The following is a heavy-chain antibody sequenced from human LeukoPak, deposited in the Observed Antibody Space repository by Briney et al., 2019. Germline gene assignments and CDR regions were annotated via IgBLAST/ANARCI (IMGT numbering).Heavy chain of an antibody. Sequence: ASVKVSFKASGYTFTGYYMHWVRQATGQRLEWMGRINPNSGGTNYAQKFQGRVTMTRDTSISTAYMELSRLRSDDTAVYYCARDSIVVGSIDYWGQGTLVTVSS. D-gene: IGHD3-22*01. J-gene: IGHJ4*02. CDR3: ARDSIVVGSIDY. CDR2: INPNSGGT. CDR1: GYTFTGYY. V-gene: IGHV1-2*06.